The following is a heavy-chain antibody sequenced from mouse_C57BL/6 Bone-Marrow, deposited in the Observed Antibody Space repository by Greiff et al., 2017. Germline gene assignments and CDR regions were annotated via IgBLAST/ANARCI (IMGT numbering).Heavy chain of an antibody. CDR3: TLITTVVAPYYFDY. D-gene: IGHD1-1*01. Sequence: VQLQQSGAELVRPGASVKLSCTASGFNIKDDYMHWVKQRPEQGLEWIGWIDPENGDTESASKFQGKATITADTSSNTAYLQLSSLTSEDTAVYYGTLITTVVAPYYFDYWGQGTTLTVSS. CDR2: IDPENGDT. J-gene: IGHJ2*01. CDR1: GFNIKDDY. V-gene: IGHV14-4*01.